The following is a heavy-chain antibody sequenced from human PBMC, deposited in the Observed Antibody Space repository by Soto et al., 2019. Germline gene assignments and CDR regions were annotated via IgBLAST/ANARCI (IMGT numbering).Heavy chain of an antibody. V-gene: IGHV1-69*01. CDR1: GGTFSSYA. J-gene: IGHJ6*02. D-gene: IGHD3-16*01. Sequence: QVQLVQSGAEVKKPGSSVKVSCKASGGTFSSYAISWVRQAPGQGLEWMGGIIPIFGTANYAQKFKGRVTITADESTSTAYMELSSLRSEDTAVYYCARSRTGGVDYYYYGMDVWGQGTTVTVSS. CDR3: ARSRTGGVDYYYYGMDV. CDR2: IIPIFGTA.